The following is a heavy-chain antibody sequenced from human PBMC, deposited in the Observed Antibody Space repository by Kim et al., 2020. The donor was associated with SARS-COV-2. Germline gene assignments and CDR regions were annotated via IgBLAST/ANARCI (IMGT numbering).Heavy chain of an antibody. D-gene: IGHD3-22*01. J-gene: IGHJ4*02. CDR1: GGSFSGYY. V-gene: IGHV4-34*01. Sequence: SETLSLTCAVYGGSFSGYYWSWIRQPPGKGLEWIGEINHSGSTNYNPSLKSRVTISVDTSKNQFSLKLSSVTAADTAVYYCARAYYYDSSGPWRYWGQGTLVTVSS. CDR3: ARAYYYDSSGPWRY. CDR2: INHSGST.